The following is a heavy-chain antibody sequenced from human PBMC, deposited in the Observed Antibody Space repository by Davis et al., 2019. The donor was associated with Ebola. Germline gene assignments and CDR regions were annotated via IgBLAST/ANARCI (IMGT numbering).Heavy chain of an antibody. D-gene: IGHD3-3*01. V-gene: IGHV3-30*18. Sequence: GGSLRLSCAASGFTFSSYGMHWVRQAPGKGLEWVAVISYDGSNKYYADSVQGRFTISRDNSKNTLYLQMNSLRAEDTAVYYCAKATRGLRFLEWLPKNWFDPWGQGTLVTVSS. CDR3: AKATRGLRFLEWLPKNWFDP. CDR2: ISYDGSNK. J-gene: IGHJ5*02. CDR1: GFTFSSYG.